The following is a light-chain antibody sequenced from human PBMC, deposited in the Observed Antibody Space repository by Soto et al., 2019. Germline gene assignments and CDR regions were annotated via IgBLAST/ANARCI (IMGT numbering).Light chain of an antibody. J-gene: IGLJ2*01. CDR2: RNN. Sequence: QSVLTQPPSASGTPGQRVTLSCSGSSSNIGSNYVFWYQHLPGTAPILLIYRNNQRPSEVPDRFSGSKSGTSASLAISGLRSGDESDYYCEAWEDSLSGVVFGGGTKLTVL. CDR1: SSNIGSNY. CDR3: EAWEDSLSGVV. V-gene: IGLV1-47*01.